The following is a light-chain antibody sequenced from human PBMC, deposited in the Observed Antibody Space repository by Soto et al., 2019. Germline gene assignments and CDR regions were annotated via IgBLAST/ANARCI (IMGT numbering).Light chain of an antibody. CDR2: EVS. Sequence: QSVLTQPASVTGSPGQSITISCTGSSNDVGGYNYVSWYQQHPGQAPKLIIYEVSDRPSGVSPRFSGSKSGNTASLTISGLQVEDEADYFCTSYTSTIPYVFGSGTKATVL. CDR3: TSYTSTIPYV. J-gene: IGLJ1*01. V-gene: IGLV2-14*01. CDR1: SNDVGGYNY.